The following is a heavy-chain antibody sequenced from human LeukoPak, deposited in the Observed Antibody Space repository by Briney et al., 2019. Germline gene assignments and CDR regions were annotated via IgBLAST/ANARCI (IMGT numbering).Heavy chain of an antibody. CDR2: IYTSGIT. CDR3: ARHEYSSGWYRYFDY. Sequence: PSETLSLTCTVSGGSISRYYWSWIRQPAGKGLEWIGRIYTSGITDYNLSLKSRVTMSLDTSKNQFSLKLSSVTAVDTAVYYCARHEYSSGWYRYFDYWGQGTLATVSS. V-gene: IGHV4-4*07. J-gene: IGHJ4*02. CDR1: GGSISRYY. D-gene: IGHD6-19*01.